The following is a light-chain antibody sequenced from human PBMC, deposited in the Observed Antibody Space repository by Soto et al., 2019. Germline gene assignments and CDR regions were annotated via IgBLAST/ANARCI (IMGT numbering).Light chain of an antibody. J-gene: IGKJ1*01. CDR2: GAS. CDR1: QSVSSN. V-gene: IGKV3-20*01. Sequence: EIVMTQSPATLSVSPGERATLSCRASQSVSSNLAWYQQKPGQAPRLLIYGASTRVTGIPDKFSGSGSGTDFTLTISRLEPDDFAVYYCQHYGSSSWTFGQGTKVDIK. CDR3: QHYGSSSWT.